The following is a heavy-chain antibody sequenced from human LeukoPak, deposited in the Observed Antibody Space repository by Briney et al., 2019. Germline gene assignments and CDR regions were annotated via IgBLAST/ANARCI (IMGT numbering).Heavy chain of an antibody. CDR3: ARDLGIIMVRGVIRGGPNWFDP. V-gene: IGHV4-4*07. CDR1: GGSISSYY. CDR2: IYISGST. J-gene: IGHJ5*02. Sequence: SETLSLTCTVSGGSISSYYWSWIRQPAGKGLEWIGRIYISGSTNYNPSLKSRVTMSVDTSRNHFSLKLSSVTAADTAVYYCARDLGIIMVRGVIRGGPNWFDPWGQGTLVTVSS. D-gene: IGHD3-10*01.